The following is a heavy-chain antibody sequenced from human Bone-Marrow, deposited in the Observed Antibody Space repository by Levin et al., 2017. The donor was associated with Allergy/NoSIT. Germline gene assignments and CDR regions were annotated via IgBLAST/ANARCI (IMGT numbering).Heavy chain of an antibody. Sequence: PSETLSLTCTVSGGSITSFYWSWFRQPAGKGLEWIGHIFSSGSTYYNPSLHSRVTMSVDTSKNLLTLKMTSVTAADTAVYYCARLWSRLYYYGTDVWGQGTTVIVSS. CDR2: IFSSGST. J-gene: IGHJ6*02. V-gene: IGHV4-4*07. CDR1: GGSITSFY. CDR3: ARLWSRLYYYGTDV. D-gene: IGHD3-10*01.